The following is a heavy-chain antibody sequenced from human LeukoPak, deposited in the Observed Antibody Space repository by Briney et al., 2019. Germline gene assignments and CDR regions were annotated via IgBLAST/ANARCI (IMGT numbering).Heavy chain of an antibody. D-gene: IGHD2-15*01. CDR1: GFTVSSNY. Sequence: GGSLRLSCAASGFTVSSNYMTWVRQAPGKGLEWVSTLYNGGSPHHADSVKGRFTISSDKSKNTLFLQMNSLRAEDTAVYYCARAQDYCSGGSCYGYFQHWGQGSLVTVSS. CDR2: LYNGGSP. CDR3: ARAQDYCSGGSCYGYFQH. J-gene: IGHJ1*01. V-gene: IGHV3-53*01.